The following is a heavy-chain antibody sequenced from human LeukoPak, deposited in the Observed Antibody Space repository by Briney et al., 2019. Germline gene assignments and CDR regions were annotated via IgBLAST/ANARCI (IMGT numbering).Heavy chain of an antibody. D-gene: IGHD3-22*01. J-gene: IGHJ4*02. CDR3: ARIQPKWLFPPGPFDY. CDR2: IDAYNGNT. Sequence: ASVKVSCKASGYTFTSYGMSWVRQAPGQGLEWMGWIDAYNGNTNYAQKLQGRVTMTTDTSTSTAFMELSSLTSDDTAVYYCARIQPKWLFPPGPFDYWGQGTLATVSS. V-gene: IGHV1-18*01. CDR1: GYTFTSYG.